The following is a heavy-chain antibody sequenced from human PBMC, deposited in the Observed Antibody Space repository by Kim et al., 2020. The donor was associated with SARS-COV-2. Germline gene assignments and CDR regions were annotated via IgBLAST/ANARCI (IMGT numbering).Heavy chain of an antibody. V-gene: IGHV1-24*01. CDR3: ATTPGYSSSWYPDY. Sequence: AQKFQGRVTMTEDTSTDTAYMELSSLRSEDTAVYYCATTPGYSSSWYPDYWGQGTLVTVSS. J-gene: IGHJ4*02. D-gene: IGHD6-13*01.